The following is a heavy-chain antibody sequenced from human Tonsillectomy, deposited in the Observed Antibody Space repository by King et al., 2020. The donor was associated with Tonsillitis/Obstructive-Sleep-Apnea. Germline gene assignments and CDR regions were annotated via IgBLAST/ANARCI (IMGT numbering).Heavy chain of an antibody. CDR2: ISSSSSYT. D-gene: IGHD6-6*01. CDR3: ARGWGEQLAPFDY. V-gene: IGHV3-11*05. Sequence: QLVQSGGGLVKPGGSLRLSCAASGFTFSDYYMSWIRQAPGKGLEWVSYISSSSSYTNYADSVKGRFTISRDNAKNSLYLQMNSLRAEDTAVYYCARGWGEQLAPFDYWGQGTLVTVSS. CDR1: GFTFSDYY. J-gene: IGHJ4*02.